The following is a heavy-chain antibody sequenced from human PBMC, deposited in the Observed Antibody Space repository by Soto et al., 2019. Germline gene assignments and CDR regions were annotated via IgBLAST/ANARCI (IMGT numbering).Heavy chain of an antibody. Sequence: QVQLVQSGAEVKKPGASVKVSCKASGYTFSNYGITWVRQAPGQGLEWMGWISAYNGNTNYAQKVQARVTMTTATSSSTAYMELRRMRSDDSAVYYCARGGRTNDYYGFDVWGQGTTVTVSS. CDR1: GYTFSNYG. CDR3: ARGGRTNDYYGFDV. V-gene: IGHV1-18*01. CDR2: ISAYNGNT. J-gene: IGHJ6*02. D-gene: IGHD2-15*01.